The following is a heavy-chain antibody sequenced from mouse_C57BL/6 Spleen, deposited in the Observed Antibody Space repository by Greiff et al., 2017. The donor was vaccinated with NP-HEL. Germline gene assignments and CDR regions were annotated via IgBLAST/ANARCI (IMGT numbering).Heavy chain of an antibody. CDR3: ASEGYAYAMDY. CDR1: GYTFTSYW. D-gene: IGHD2-10*02. J-gene: IGHJ4*01. CDR2: IHPNSGST. V-gene: IGHV1-64*01. Sequence: QVQLKQPGAELVKPGASVKLSCKASGYTFTSYWMHWVKQRPGQGLEWIGMIHPNSGSTNYNEKFKSKATLTVDKSSSTAYMQLSSLTSEDSAVYYCASEGYAYAMDYWGQGTSVTVSS.